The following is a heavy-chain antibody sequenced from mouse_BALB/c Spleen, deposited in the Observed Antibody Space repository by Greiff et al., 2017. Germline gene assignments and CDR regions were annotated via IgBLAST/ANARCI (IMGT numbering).Heavy chain of an antibody. J-gene: IGHJ1*01. Sequence: LQESGAELAKPGASVKMSCKASGYTFTSYWMHWVKQRPGQGLEWIGYINPSTGYTEYNQKFKDKATLTADKSSSTAYMQLSSLTSEDSAVYYCAKGGDGYFDVWGAGTTVTVSS. CDR2: INPSTGYT. CDR1: GYTFTSYW. CDR3: AKGGDGYFDV. D-gene: IGHD3-3*01. V-gene: IGHV1-7*01.